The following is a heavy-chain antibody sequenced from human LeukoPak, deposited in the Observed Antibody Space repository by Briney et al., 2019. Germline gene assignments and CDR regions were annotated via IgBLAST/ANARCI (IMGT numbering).Heavy chain of an antibody. CDR2: ISYDGSNK. D-gene: IGHD1-26*01. V-gene: IGHV3-30*03. J-gene: IGHJ4*02. Sequence: GGCLRLSCAASGFTFSSYGMHWVRQAPGKGLEWVAVISYDGSNKYYADSVKGRFTISRDNSKNTLYLQMNSLRAEDTAVYYCARASVVGATYAYGQFDYWGQGTLVTVSS. CDR3: ARASVVGATYAYGQFDY. CDR1: GFTFSSYG.